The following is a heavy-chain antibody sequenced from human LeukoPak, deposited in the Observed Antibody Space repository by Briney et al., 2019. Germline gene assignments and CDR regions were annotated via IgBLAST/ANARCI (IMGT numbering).Heavy chain of an antibody. Sequence: GGSLRLSCAASGFTFTNYAMTWVRQAPGKGLEWVSSIKASGDGTYYADSVKGRFTISRDNYRNSLYLQMNSLRTEDTAVYYCGRDPNGDYVGASDFQRWGQGTLVTVSS. CDR1: GFTFTNYA. CDR2: IKASGDGT. D-gene: IGHD4-17*01. V-gene: IGHV3-23*01. J-gene: IGHJ1*01. CDR3: GRDPNGDYVGASDFQR.